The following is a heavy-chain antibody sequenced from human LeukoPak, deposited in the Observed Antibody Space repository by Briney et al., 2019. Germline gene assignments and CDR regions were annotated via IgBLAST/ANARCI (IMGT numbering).Heavy chain of an antibody. D-gene: IGHD1-26*01. J-gene: IGHJ1*01. CDR2: ISSSGSTI. V-gene: IGHV3-48*03. Sequence: GGSMRLSCAPSGLTFSNYEMNWVRQAPEKWREWVSYISSSGSTIYYADSVKGRFTISRDNAKNSLYLQMNSLRAEDTAVYYCARDGWYSGSYSYFQHWGQGTLVTVSS. CDR1: GLTFSNYE. CDR3: ARDGWYSGSYSYFQH.